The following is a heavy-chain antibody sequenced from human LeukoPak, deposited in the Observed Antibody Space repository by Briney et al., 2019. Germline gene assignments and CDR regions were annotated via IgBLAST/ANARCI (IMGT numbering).Heavy chain of an antibody. CDR1: GGSFSGYY. J-gene: IGHJ4*02. CDR3: ARGPWIQLWLYFDY. D-gene: IGHD5-18*01. CDR2: INHSGST. Sequence: PSKTLSLTCAVYGGSFSGYYWSWIRQPPGKGLEWIGEINHSGSTNYNPSLKSRVTISVDTSKNQFSLKLSSVTAADTAVYYCARGPWIQLWLYFDYWGQGTLVTVSS. V-gene: IGHV4-34*01.